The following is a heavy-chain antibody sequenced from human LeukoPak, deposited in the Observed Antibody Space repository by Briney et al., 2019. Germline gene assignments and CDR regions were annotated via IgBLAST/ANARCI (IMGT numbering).Heavy chain of an antibody. J-gene: IGHJ4*02. CDR1: GYTFTGYY. CDR3: ARVLLCSSTSCYSGFDY. Sequence: ASVTVSCKASGYTFTGYYMHWVRQAPGQGLEWVGWINPNSGGTNYAQKFQGRVTMTRDTSISTAYMELSRLRSDDTAVYYCARVLLCSSTSCYSGFDYWGQGTLVTVSS. D-gene: IGHD2-2*01. V-gene: IGHV1-2*02. CDR2: INPNSGGT.